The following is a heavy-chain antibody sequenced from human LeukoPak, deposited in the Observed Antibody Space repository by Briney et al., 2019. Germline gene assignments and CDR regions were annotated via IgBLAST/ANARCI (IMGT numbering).Heavy chain of an antibody. CDR1: GGSISSYS. D-gene: IGHD5-12*01. CDR2: IYTSGTT. V-gene: IGHV4-4*07. CDR3: AGEAGGGYARAFDI. J-gene: IGHJ3*02. Sequence: SETLSLTCIVSGGSISSYSWTWIRQPAGEGLERIGRIYTSGTTNYEPSLKSRVTMSVDTSKNQFSLKLSSVTAADTAVYYCAGEAGGGYARAFDIWGQGTMVTVSS.